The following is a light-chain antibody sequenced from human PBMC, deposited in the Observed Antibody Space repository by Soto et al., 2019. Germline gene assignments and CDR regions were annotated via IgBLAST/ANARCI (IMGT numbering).Light chain of an antibody. V-gene: IGKV1-39*01. CDR1: QSISSY. CDR3: QQYDYSRS. CDR2: AAS. Sequence: DIQMTQSPSSLSASVGDRVTITCRASQSISSYLNWYQQKPGKAPKLLIYAASSLQSGVPSRFSGSGSGTDFTLTITSLQPEDFAIYYCQQYDYSRSFXQGTKLDSK. J-gene: IGKJ1*01.